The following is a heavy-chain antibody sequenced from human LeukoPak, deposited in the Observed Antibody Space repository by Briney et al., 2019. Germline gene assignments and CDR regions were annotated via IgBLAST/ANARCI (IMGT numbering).Heavy chain of an antibody. CDR2: INHSGST. CDR1: GGSFSGYY. V-gene: IGHV4-34*01. J-gene: IGHJ4*02. Sequence: SETLSLTCAVYGGSFSGYYWSWIRQPPGKGLEWIGKINHSGSTNYNPSLKSRVTISVDTSKNQFSLKLSSVTAADTAVYYCARGGGYSSSSFDYWGQGTLVTVSS. D-gene: IGHD6-6*01. CDR3: ARGGGYSSSSFDY.